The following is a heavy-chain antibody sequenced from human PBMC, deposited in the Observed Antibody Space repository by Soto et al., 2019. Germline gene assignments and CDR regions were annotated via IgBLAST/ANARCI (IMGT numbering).Heavy chain of an antibody. Sequence: QITLKESGPTLVKPTQTLTLTCTFSGFSLSTSGVGVGWIRQPPGKALEWLAFLYWDDDKRYSPSLKSRLTITKSTSKNQVLLTMTNMVPVDTATYFCARTSVNWGSRGLVDYWGQGTLVTVAS. CDR2: LYWDDDK. J-gene: IGHJ4*02. CDR1: GFSLSTSGVG. V-gene: IGHV2-5*02. CDR3: ARTSVNWGSRGLVDY. D-gene: IGHD7-27*01.